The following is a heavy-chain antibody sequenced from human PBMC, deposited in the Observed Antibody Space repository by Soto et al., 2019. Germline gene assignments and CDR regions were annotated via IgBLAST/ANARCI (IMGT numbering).Heavy chain of an antibody. CDR1: GGSVSSGSYY. CDR2: IYYSGST. V-gene: IGHV4-61*01. CDR3: ARVEAAERLYYFDY. J-gene: IGHJ4*01. D-gene: IGHD6-13*01. Sequence: PSETLSLTGTVSGGSVSSGSYYWSWIRQPPGKGLEWIGYIYYSGSTNYNPPLKSRVTISVDTSKNQFSLKLSPVTAADTAVYYCARVEAAERLYYFDYSGHGTVVTVSS.